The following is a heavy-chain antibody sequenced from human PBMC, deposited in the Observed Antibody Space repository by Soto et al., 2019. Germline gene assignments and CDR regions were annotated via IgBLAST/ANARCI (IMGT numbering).Heavy chain of an antibody. D-gene: IGHD1-26*01. CDR2: ISAYTGKT. CDR3: ARDLDSGSYYFDY. CDR1: GYTFSSYG. Sequence: QVQLVQSGAEVKKPGASLKVSCKASGYTFSSYGISWVRQAPGQGLEWMGWISAYTGKTNYAQKLQGRVTMTTDTSTSTAYMEVRSRRSDDTAVYYCARDLDSGSYYFDYWGQGTLVTVSS. J-gene: IGHJ4*02. V-gene: IGHV1-18*04.